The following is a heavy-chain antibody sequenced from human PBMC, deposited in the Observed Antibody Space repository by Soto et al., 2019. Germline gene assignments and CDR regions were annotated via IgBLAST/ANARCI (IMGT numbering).Heavy chain of an antibody. CDR1: GFTFNNYG. J-gene: IGHJ4*02. D-gene: IGHD1-26*01. CDR2: ISYEGRYT. V-gene: IGHV3-30*03. CDR3: VRDDFGLGIDH. Sequence: GGSLRLSCVGSGFTFNNYGIHWVRQAPGKGLEWVAVISYEGRYTSSGDSVQGRFTISRDNSKNTVYLQMNSLREDDTAVYYCVRDDFGLGIDHWGLGTLVTVSS.